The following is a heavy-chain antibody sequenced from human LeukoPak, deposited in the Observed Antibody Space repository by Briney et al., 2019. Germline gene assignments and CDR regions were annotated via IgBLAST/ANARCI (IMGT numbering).Heavy chain of an antibody. D-gene: IGHD5-12*01. CDR1: GGSISSGGYY. Sequence: SQTLSLTCTVSGGSISSGGYYWSWIRQHPGKGLEWIGYIYYSGSTYYNPSLKSRVTISVDTSKNQFSLKLRSVTAAATAVYYCARHRIVGPALVATITPPYYYYYGMDVWGQGTTVTVSS. CDR2: IYYSGST. J-gene: IGHJ6*02. CDR3: ARHRIVGPALVATITPPYYYYYGMDV. V-gene: IGHV4-31*03.